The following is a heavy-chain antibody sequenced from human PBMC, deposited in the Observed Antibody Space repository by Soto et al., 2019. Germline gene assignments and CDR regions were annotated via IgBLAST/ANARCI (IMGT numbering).Heavy chain of an antibody. J-gene: IGHJ6*02. CDR2: IYYSGST. CDR1: GGSISSGGYY. V-gene: IGHV4-31*03. Sequence: QVQLQESGPGLVKPSQTLSLTCTVSGGSISSGGYYWSWIRQHPGKGLEWIGYIYYSGSTYYNPSLKSXXTXSXXTSKNQFSLKLSSVTAADTAVYYCARDSGLHGMDVWGQGTTVTVSS. CDR3: ARDSGLHGMDV.